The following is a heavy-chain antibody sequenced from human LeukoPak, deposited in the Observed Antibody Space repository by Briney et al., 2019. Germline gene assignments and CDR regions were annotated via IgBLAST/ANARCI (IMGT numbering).Heavy chain of an antibody. V-gene: IGHV5-51*01. D-gene: IGHD5-24*01. Sequence: GESLKISCNGSGYSFTSYWIGWVRQLPGKGLVWMGIIYPGDSDTRYSPSFQGQVTISADNYISTAYLQWSSLKASDTAMYYCARRARRWLQKGPFDYWGQGTLVTVSS. CDR2: IYPGDSDT. J-gene: IGHJ4*02. CDR1: GYSFTSYW. CDR3: ARRARRWLQKGPFDY.